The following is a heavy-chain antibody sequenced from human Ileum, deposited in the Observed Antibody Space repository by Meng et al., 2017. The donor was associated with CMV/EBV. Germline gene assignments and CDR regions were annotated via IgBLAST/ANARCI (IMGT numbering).Heavy chain of an antibody. CDR3: ARHPIYDISAGNFDY. J-gene: IGHJ4*02. V-gene: IGHV5-51*01. Sequence: SGYSFTSYWIGWVRQMPGKGLEWMGIIYPGDSDTRYSPSFQGQVTISADKSISTAYLQWSSLKASDTAMYYCARHPIYDISAGNFDYWGQGTLVTVSS. CDR2: IYPGDSDT. D-gene: IGHD3-9*01. CDR1: GYSFTSYW.